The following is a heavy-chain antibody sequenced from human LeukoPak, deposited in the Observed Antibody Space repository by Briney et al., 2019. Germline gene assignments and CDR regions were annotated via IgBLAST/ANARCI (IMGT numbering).Heavy chain of an antibody. Sequence: PGGSLRLSCAASGFTFAYYAMSWVRQAPGKGLEWGSAIRGSGDSTYYADSVKGRFAISRDNSKNTLYLQMNSLRAEDTAVYYCARAPPLGSTWYDSYMDVWGEGATVTVSS. CDR1: GFTFAYYA. D-gene: IGHD6-13*01. CDR3: ARAPPLGSTWYDSYMDV. CDR2: IRGSGDST. J-gene: IGHJ6*03. V-gene: IGHV3-23*01.